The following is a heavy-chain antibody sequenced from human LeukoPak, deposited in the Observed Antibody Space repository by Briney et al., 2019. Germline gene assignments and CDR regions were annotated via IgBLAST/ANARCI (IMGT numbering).Heavy chain of an antibody. CDR1: GFTFTTYG. CDR3: ARDLSPVVRASPMGY. V-gene: IGHV3-30*03. D-gene: IGHD3-10*01. J-gene: IGHJ4*02. CDR2: ITYDGYYK. Sequence: GGSLRLSCAASGFTFTTYGMHWARQSPGKGLEWVALITYDGYYKYYSDSVKGRFTIYRDNSKNTLYIQMKRQRGEDTAVYYCARDLSPVVRASPMGYWGQGTLVTVSS.